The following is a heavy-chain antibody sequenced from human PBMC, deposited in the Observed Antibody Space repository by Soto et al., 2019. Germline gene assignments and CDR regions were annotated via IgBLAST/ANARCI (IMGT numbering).Heavy chain of an antibody. Sequence: EEQLLESGGGLIQPGGSLRLPCAASGFAFYNYAMAGVGRAPGKGREWVSGISDSGISIYYTDSVKGRFTISRDNSKNTLFLQMDSLRGEDTALYYCAKDARRTGLLGQWVGWGQGTLVTVSS. D-gene: IGHD1-26*01. V-gene: IGHV3-23*01. CDR3: AKDARRTGLLGQWVG. CDR2: ISDSGISI. CDR1: GFAFYNYA. J-gene: IGHJ4*02.